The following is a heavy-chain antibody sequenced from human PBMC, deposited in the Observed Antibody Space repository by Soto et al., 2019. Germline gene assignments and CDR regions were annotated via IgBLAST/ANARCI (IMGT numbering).Heavy chain of an antibody. D-gene: IGHD6-19*01. J-gene: IGHJ4*02. CDR3: AGGMTVAGLDY. Sequence: PGGSLRLSCAASGFTFSSYGMHWVRQAPGKGLEWVAVIWYDGSNKYYADSVKGRFTISRDNSKNTLYLQMNSLRAEDTAVYYCAGGMTVAGLDYWRQGTLATVSP. CDR2: IWYDGSNK. V-gene: IGHV3-33*01. CDR1: GFTFSSYG.